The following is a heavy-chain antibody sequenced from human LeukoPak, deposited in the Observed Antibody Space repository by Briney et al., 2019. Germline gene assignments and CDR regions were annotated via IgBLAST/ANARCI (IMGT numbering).Heavy chain of an antibody. CDR2: ITSSSRYI. Sequence: GGSLRLSCAASGFAFSTYSMYWVRQAPGKGLEWVSSITSSSRYIYYADSVKGRFTISRDNAKNTLYLQMNSLRAEDTAVYYCARDWYHAIDYWGQGALVTVSS. D-gene: IGHD2-2*01. CDR3: ARDWYHAIDY. J-gene: IGHJ4*02. V-gene: IGHV3-21*01. CDR1: GFAFSTYS.